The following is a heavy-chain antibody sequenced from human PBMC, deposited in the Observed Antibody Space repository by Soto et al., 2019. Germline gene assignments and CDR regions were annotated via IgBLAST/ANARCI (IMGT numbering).Heavy chain of an antibody. D-gene: IGHD3-3*01. CDR2: ISDDGSNK. J-gene: IGHJ6*02. V-gene: IGHV3-30*02. Sequence: AGSLRLSCAASGFTFSNYCMHWVRQAPGEGRKWWAYISDDGSNKYYADSMKGRFNMSRDNSKSTLYMQMNSLRVEDTAVYYCTKRRNVLRFLEWSSGMEVWGQGTTVTVSS. CDR1: GFTFSNYC. CDR3: TKRRNVLRFLEWSSGMEV.